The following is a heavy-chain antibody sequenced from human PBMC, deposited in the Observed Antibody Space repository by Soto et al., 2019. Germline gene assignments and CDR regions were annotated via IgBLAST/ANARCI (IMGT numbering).Heavy chain of an antibody. CDR3: ASGGRRFLEWLLYRFAGMDV. V-gene: IGHV1-69*01. J-gene: IGHJ6*02. D-gene: IGHD3-3*01. CDR2: IIPIFGTA. Sequence: QVQLVQSGAEVKKPGSSVKVSCKASGGTFSSYAISWVRQAPGQGLEWMGGIIPIFGTANYAQKFQGRVTITADESTSTAYRELSSLRSEDTAVYYCASGGRRFLEWLLYRFAGMDVWGQGTTVTVSS. CDR1: GGTFSSYA.